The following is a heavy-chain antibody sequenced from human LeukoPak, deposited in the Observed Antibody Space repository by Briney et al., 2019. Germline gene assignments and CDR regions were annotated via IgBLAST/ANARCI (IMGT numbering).Heavy chain of an antibody. CDR2: IYTRGST. CDR3: AGEGHYYDSTGYYYGGEDY. CDR1: GGSISSYY. J-gene: IGHJ4*02. Sequence: PSETLSLTCTVSGGSISSYYWSWIRQPAGKGLEWIGRIYTRGSTNYNPSLKSRVTMPADMSKNQFSLKLSSVTAADAAVYYCAGEGHYYDSTGYYYGGEDYWGQGTLVTVSS. V-gene: IGHV4-4*07. D-gene: IGHD3-22*01.